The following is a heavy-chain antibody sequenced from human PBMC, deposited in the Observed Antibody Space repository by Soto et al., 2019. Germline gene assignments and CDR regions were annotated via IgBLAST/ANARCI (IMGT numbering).Heavy chain of an antibody. J-gene: IGHJ6*02. CDR1: GYTFTSYA. CDR3: ARDPADSSGRQCYYYGMDV. Sequence: QVQLVQSGAEVKKPGASVKVSCKASGYTFTSYAMHWVRQAPGQRLEWMGWINAGNGNTKYSQKFQGRVTITRDTSASTAYMELSILRSEDTAVYYCARDPADSSGRQCYYYGMDVWGQGTTVTVSS. V-gene: IGHV1-3*01. D-gene: IGHD6-19*01. CDR2: INAGNGNT.